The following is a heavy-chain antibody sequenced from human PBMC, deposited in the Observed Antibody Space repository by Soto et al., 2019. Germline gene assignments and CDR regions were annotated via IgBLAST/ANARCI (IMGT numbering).Heavy chain of an antibody. CDR3: AKRADIILAGPPAGYYFDY. Sequence: QVQLVESGGGVVQPGRSLRLSCAASGLTFSYYGMRWVRQAPGKGLEWVAVISDDGNNKFYADSVKGRFTISRDNSKNTLYLQMNSLRADDTAVYYCAKRADIILAGPPAGYYFDYWGQGTLVTVSS. V-gene: IGHV3-30*18. J-gene: IGHJ4*02. CDR1: GLTFSYYG. CDR2: ISDDGNNK. D-gene: IGHD6-19*01.